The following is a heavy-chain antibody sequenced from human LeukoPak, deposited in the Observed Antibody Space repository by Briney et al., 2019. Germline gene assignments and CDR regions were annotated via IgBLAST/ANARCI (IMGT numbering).Heavy chain of an antibody. Sequence: PGGSLRLSCAASGFTVSSKHMTWVRQAPGKGLEWVSLIYSGGPTSYSDSVKGRFTISRDNTKNTLYLEMNSLRAEDTAVYYCARAKVAGDYWGQGTLVTVSS. J-gene: IGHJ4*02. CDR3: ARAKVAGDY. CDR1: GFTVSSKH. V-gene: IGHV3-53*01. D-gene: IGHD6-19*01. CDR2: IYSGGPT.